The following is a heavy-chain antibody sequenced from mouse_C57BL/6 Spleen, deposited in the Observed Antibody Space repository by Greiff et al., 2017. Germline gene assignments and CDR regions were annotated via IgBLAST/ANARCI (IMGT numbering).Heavy chain of an antibody. CDR3: ARRLYYGSSYDYAMDY. CDR1: GYTFTDYY. D-gene: IGHD1-1*01. Sequence: VQLKQSGPVLVKPGASVKMSCKASGYTFTDYYMNWVKQSHGKSLEWIGVINPYNGGTSYNQKFKGKATLTVDKSSSTAYMELNSLTSEDSAVYYCARRLYYGSSYDYAMDYWGQGTSVTVSS. CDR2: INPYNGGT. J-gene: IGHJ4*01. V-gene: IGHV1-19*01.